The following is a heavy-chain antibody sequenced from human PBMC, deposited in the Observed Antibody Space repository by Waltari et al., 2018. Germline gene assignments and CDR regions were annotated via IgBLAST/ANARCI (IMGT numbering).Heavy chain of an antibody. CDR2: ISNSVGTI. Sequence: QVQLVESGGGLVKPGGSLRLSCAASGFTFSDYYVRWIRQAPGKGREWVSYISNSVGTIYYADSVKGRFTISRDNAKNSLYLQMNSLRAEDTAVYYCARAALYWYFDLWGRGTLVTVSS. CDR1: GFTFSDYY. J-gene: IGHJ2*01. V-gene: IGHV3-11*04. CDR3: ARAALYWYFDL.